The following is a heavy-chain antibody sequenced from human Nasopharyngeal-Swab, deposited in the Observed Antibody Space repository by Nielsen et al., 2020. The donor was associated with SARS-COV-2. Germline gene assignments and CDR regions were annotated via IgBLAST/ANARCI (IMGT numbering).Heavy chain of an antibody. CDR3: ARRPGGARFDP. V-gene: IGHV4-61*08. Sequence: SETLSLTCAVSGGSISSGAYSWSWIRQPPGKGLEWIGFIHYSGTTNYNPSLKSRVTMSVDTSKNQLSLRLSSVTAADTAVYYCARRPGGARFDPWGQGTLVTVSS. CDR2: IHYSGTT. J-gene: IGHJ5*02. D-gene: IGHD1-1*01. CDR1: GGSISSGAYS.